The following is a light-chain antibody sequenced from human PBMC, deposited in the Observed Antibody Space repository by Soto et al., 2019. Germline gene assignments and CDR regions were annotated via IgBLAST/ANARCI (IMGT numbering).Light chain of an antibody. V-gene: IGLV2-11*01. Sequence: QSVLTQPRSVSGSPGQSVTISCTGTSSDVGGYDFVSWYQQHPGKAPKLMISDVSKRPSGVPDRFSGSKSGNTASLTISGLLAEDEADYYCCSYAGDLALFGGGTKVTVL. J-gene: IGLJ2*01. CDR2: DVS. CDR1: SSDVGGYDF. CDR3: CSYAGDLAL.